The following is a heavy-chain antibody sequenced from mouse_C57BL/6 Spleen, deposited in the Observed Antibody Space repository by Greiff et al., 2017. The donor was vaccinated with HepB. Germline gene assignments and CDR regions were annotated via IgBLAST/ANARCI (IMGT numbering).Heavy chain of an antibody. J-gene: IGHJ3*01. V-gene: IGHV10-1*01. CDR1: GFSFNTYA. CDR3: VITTVVETPFAY. CDR2: IRSKSNNYAT. Sequence: EVKVVESGGGLVQPKGSLKLSCAASGFSFNTYAMNWVRQAPGKGLEWVARIRSKSNNYATYYADSVKDRFTISRDDSESMLYLQMNNLKTEDTAMYYCVITTVVETPFAYWGQGTLVTVSA. D-gene: IGHD1-1*01.